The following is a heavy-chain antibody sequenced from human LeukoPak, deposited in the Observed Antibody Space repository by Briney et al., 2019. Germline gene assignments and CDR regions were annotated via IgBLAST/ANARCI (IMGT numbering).Heavy chain of an antibody. Sequence: SETLSLTCTVSGGSISSYYWSWIRQPPGKGLEWIGYIYYSGSTSYNPSLKSRVTISVDTSKNQFSLKLSSVTAADTAVYYCARVMTTVTSEWYWFDPWGQGTLVTVSS. CDR1: GGSISSYY. V-gene: IGHV4-59*01. CDR3: ARVMTTVTSEWYWFDP. J-gene: IGHJ5*02. D-gene: IGHD4-17*01. CDR2: IYYSGST.